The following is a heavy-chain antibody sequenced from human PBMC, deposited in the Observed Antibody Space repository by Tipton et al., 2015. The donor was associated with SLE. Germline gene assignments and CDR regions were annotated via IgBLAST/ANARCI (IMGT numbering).Heavy chain of an antibody. CDR2: ISSSGNT. Sequence: TLSLTCTVSGGSVSSSGYYWAWIRQPPGKGLEWIGYISSSGNTNYNPSLRSRVTISVDTSKNQFSLKLSSVTAADTAVYYCARGGMLSGSYSTLDYWGQGTLVTVSS. D-gene: IGHD1-26*01. CDR1: GGSVSSSGYY. J-gene: IGHJ4*02. V-gene: IGHV4-61*08. CDR3: ARGGMLSGSYSTLDY.